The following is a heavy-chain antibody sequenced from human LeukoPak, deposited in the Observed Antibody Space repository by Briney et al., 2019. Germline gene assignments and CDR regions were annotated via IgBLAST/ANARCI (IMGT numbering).Heavy chain of an antibody. J-gene: IGHJ4*02. CDR2: INHSGST. CDR3: ARVPRIAVAGKGDY. Sequence: SETLSLTCAVYGGSFSGYYWSWIRQPPGKGLEWIGEINHSGSTNYNPSLKGRVTISVDTSKNQFSLKLSSVTAADTAVYYCARVPRIAVAGKGDYWGQGTLVTVSS. CDR1: GGSFSGYY. V-gene: IGHV4-34*01. D-gene: IGHD6-19*01.